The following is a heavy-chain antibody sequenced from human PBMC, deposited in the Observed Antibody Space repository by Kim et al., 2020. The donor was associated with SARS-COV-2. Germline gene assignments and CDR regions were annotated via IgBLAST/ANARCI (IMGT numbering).Heavy chain of an antibody. CDR3: ARGPQGMAARINQVDY. CDR2: INHSGST. D-gene: IGHD6-6*01. V-gene: IGHV4-34*01. J-gene: IGHJ4*02. CDR1: GGSFSGYY. Sequence: SETLSLTCAVYGGSFSGYYWSWIRQPPGKGLEWIGEINHSGSTNYNPSLKSRVTISVDTSKNQFSLKLSSVTAADTAVYYCARGPQGMAARINQVDYWGQGTLVTVSS.